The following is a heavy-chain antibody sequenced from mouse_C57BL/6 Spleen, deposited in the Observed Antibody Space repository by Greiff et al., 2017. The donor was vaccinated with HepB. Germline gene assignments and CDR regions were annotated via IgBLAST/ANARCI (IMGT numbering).Heavy chain of an antibody. V-gene: IGHV1-63*01. CDR3: ARDYGSSYPVFAY. D-gene: IGHD1-1*01. J-gene: IGHJ3*01. Sequence: VQLQQSGAELVRPGTSVKMSCKASGYTFTNYWIGWAKQRPGHGLEWIGDIYPGGGYTNYNEKFNGKATLTADKSSSTAYMQFSSLTSEDSAIYYCARDYGSSYPVFAYWGQGTLVTVSA. CDR1: GYTFTNYW. CDR2: IYPGGGYT.